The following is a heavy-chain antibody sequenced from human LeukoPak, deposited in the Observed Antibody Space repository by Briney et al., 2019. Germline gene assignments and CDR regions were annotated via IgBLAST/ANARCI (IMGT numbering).Heavy chain of an antibody. V-gene: IGHV3-21*01. CDR3: ARALGKPIELFDY. J-gene: IGHJ4*02. D-gene: IGHD3-10*01. Sequence: PGGSLRLSCAASGFTFSSYSMNWVRQAPGKGLEWVSSISSSSSYIYYADSVKGRFTISRDNAKNSLYLQMNSLRAEDTAVYHCARALGKPIELFDYWGQGTLVTVSS. CDR1: GFTFSSYS. CDR2: ISSSSSYI.